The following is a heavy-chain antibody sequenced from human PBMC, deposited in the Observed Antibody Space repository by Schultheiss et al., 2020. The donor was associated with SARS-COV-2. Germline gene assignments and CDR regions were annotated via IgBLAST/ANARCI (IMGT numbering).Heavy chain of an antibody. V-gene: IGHV4-59*01. CDR3: ATLRGYSYGYVYDMDV. Sequence: SETLSLTCTVSGGSISSYYWSWIRQPPGKGLEWIGTIYYSGSTYYNPSLKSRVTISVDTSKNQLSLKLSSVTAADTAVYYCATLRGYSYGYVYDMDVWGQGTTVTVSS. D-gene: IGHD5-18*01. J-gene: IGHJ6*02. CDR1: GGSISSYY. CDR2: IYYSGST.